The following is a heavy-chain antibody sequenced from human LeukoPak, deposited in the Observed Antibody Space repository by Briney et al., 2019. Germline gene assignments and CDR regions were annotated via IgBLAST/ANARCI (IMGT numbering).Heavy chain of an antibody. V-gene: IGHV4-59*08. CDR2: IYYSGST. Sequence: PSETLSLTCTVSGGSISTYYWSWIRQSPWKGLEWIGSIYYSGSTNYNPSLKSRVSISVDTSKNQFSLELSSVTAADTAVYYCAVNSTKHTFDIWGQGTMVTVSS. J-gene: IGHJ3*02. CDR1: GGSISTYY. D-gene: IGHD5/OR15-5a*01. CDR3: AVNSTKHTFDI.